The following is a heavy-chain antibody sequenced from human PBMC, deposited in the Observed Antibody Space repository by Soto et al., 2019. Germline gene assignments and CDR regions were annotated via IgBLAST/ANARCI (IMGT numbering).Heavy chain of an antibody. J-gene: IGHJ4*02. D-gene: IGHD6-25*01. Sequence: QVQLVQSGAEVKKPGSSVKVSCKASGGTFSSYTISWVRQAPGQGLEWMGRIIPILGIANYAQKFQGRVTITADKSTSTAYMELSSLRSEDTAVYYCARKPFPSSGGGDYWGQGTLVTVSS. CDR2: IIPILGIA. V-gene: IGHV1-69*02. CDR3: ARKPFPSSGGGDY. CDR1: GGTFSSYT.